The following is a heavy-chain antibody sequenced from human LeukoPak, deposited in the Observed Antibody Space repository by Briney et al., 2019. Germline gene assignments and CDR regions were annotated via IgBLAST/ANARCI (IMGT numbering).Heavy chain of an antibody. Sequence: GGSLRLSCAASGFTFSSYAMSWVRQAPGKGLEWVSAISDSGGSTYYADSVKGRFTISRDNSKNTLYLQMNSLRAEDTAVYYCAKDQDASGGYWFDYWGQGTLVTVSS. CDR2: ISDSGGST. V-gene: IGHV3-23*01. CDR1: GFTFSSYA. J-gene: IGHJ4*02. D-gene: IGHD3-10*01. CDR3: AKDQDASGGYWFDY.